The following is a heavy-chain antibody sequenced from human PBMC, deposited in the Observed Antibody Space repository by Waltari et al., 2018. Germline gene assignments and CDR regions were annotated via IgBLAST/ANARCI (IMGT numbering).Heavy chain of an antibody. CDR3: TAGIPFDY. CDR1: GFTFNSAW. J-gene: IGHJ4*02. CDR2: IKSNSDGGTT. V-gene: IGHV3-15*01. Sequence: EVQLVESGGGLIKPGGSLSLSCPGSGFTFNSAWMSWVRQAQGVGLEWIGRIKSNSDGGTTDYAAPVKGRFTLSRDDSKSTVYLQMNGLKVDDTAVYFCTAGIPFDYWGQGALVTVSS. D-gene: IGHD2-21*01.